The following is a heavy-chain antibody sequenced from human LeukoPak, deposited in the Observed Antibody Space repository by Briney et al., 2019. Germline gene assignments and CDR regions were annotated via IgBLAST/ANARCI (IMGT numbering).Heavy chain of an antibody. V-gene: IGHV3-48*03. CDR2: ITSTGTTI. CDR3: ARDPGCSGTSCYWSFDY. CDR1: GFTFSSYE. J-gene: IGHJ4*02. Sequence: GGSLRLSCAASGFTFSSYEMNWVRQAPGKGLEWVSYITSTGTTIYYADSAKGRFTISRDNAKNSLYLQMNSLRAEDTAVYYCARDPGCSGTSCYWSFDYWGRGTLVTVSS. D-gene: IGHD2-2*01.